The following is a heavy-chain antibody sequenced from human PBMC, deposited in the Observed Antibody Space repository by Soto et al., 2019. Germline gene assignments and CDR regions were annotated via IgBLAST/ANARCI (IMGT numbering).Heavy chain of an antibody. CDR2: IYPGDSDT. CDR1: GYNFTSYW. CDR3: ARPPAAAPQSFQH. J-gene: IGHJ1*01. D-gene: IGHD6-13*01. Sequence: RGESLKISCKGSGYNFTSYWIGWVRQMPGKGLEWMGIIYPGDSDTRYSPSFQGQVTISADESISTAYLQWSSLKASDTAMYYCARPPAAAPQSFQHWGQGTLVTVSS. V-gene: IGHV5-51*01.